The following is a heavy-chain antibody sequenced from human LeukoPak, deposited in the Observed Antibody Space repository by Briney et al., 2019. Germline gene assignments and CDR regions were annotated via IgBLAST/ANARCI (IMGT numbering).Heavy chain of an antibody. CDR2: ISDSGDST. CDR3: ARDYYGSGTYYTPPQASGY. CDR1: GFTFSNYG. V-gene: IGHV3-23*01. J-gene: IGHJ4*02. D-gene: IGHD3-10*01. Sequence: GGSLRLSCAASGFTFSNYGMRWVRHAPGKGLELVSGISDSGDSTYYADSVKGRFTISRDNSDNTLFLQMDSLRAEDTAVYFCARDYYGSGTYYTPPQASGYWGQGTLVTVSS.